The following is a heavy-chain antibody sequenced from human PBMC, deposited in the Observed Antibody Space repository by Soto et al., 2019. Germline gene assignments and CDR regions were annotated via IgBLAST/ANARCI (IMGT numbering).Heavy chain of an antibody. Sequence: SETLSLTCTVSGGSISNSSYYWGWIRQPPGKGLEWIGSIYYSGSTYYNPSLKSRVTISVDTSKNQFSLKLSSVTAADTAVYYCARTYGDYEDAFDIWGQGTMVTVSS. V-gene: IGHV4-39*01. J-gene: IGHJ3*02. D-gene: IGHD4-17*01. CDR1: GGSISNSSYY. CDR3: ARTYGDYEDAFDI. CDR2: IYYSGST.